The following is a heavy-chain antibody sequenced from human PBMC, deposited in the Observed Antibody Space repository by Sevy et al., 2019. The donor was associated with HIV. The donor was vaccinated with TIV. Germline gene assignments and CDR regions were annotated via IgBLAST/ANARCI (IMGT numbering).Heavy chain of an antibody. D-gene: IGHD1-26*01. Sequence: SETLSLTCTVSGGSISSYYWSWIRQPAGKGLEWIGRIYTSGSTNYNPSLKSRVTMSVDTSKSQFSLKLSSVTAADTAVYYCARDNGHSGSLNYFDYWGQGTLVTVSS. J-gene: IGHJ4*02. CDR2: IYTSGST. CDR3: ARDNGHSGSLNYFDY. V-gene: IGHV4-4*07. CDR1: GGSISSYY.